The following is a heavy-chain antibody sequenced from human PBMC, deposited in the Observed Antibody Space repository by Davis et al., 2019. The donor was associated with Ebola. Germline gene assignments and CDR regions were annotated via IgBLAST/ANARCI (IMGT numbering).Heavy chain of an antibody. J-gene: IGHJ4*02. Sequence: ASVKVSCKASGYTFTSFYMHWVRQARGQGLEWMGIINPSGGSTTYAQNFQGRVTMTRDTSTRTVYVELSSLRSEDTAIYYCARVWSDVLTGYSTNYFDYWGQGTLVTVSS. V-gene: IGHV1-46*01. CDR2: INPSGGST. D-gene: IGHD3-9*01. CDR1: GYTFTSFY. CDR3: ARVWSDVLTGYSTNYFDY.